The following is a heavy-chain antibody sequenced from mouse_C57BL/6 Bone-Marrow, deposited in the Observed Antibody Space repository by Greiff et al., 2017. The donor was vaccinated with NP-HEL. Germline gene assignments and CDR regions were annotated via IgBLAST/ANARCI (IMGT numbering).Heavy chain of an antibody. V-gene: IGHV14-2*01. CDR3: AIGDYDGEGYFDY. D-gene: IGHD2-4*01. Sequence: VQLQQSGAELVKPGASVKLSCTASGFNITDYYMHWVKQRTEQGLEWIGRIDPEDGETNYAPKFQGKATITADTSSNTAYLQLSSLTSEDTAVYYCAIGDYDGEGYFDYWGQGTTLTVSS. CDR1: GFNITDYY. J-gene: IGHJ2*01. CDR2: IDPEDGET.